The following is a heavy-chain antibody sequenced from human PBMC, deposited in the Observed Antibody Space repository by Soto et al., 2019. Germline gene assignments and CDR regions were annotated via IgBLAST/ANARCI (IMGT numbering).Heavy chain of an antibody. D-gene: IGHD1-20*01. Sequence: GGSLRLSCAASGFTFSSYAMHWVRQAPGKGLEWVAVISYDGSNKYYADSVKGRFTISRDNSKNTLYLQMNSLRAEDTAVYYCARDSGIYNWNTFGHFDYWGQGTLVTVSS. CDR3: ARDSGIYNWNTFGHFDY. V-gene: IGHV3-30-3*01. J-gene: IGHJ4*02. CDR2: ISYDGSNK. CDR1: GFTFSSYA.